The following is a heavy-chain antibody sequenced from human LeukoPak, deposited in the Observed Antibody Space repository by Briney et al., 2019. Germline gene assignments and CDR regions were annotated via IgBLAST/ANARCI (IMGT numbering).Heavy chain of an antibody. CDR2: INPNSGGT. CDR3: ARLGGFYYFDY. CDR1: GYTFTNYY. Sequence: ASVKVSCKASGYTFTNYYMHWVRQAPGQGLEWMGRINPNSGGTNYAQKFQGRATMTWDTSISTASMELNRLRSDDTAVYYCARLGGFYYFDYWGQGTLVTVSS. D-gene: IGHD2-15*01. V-gene: IGHV1-2*06. J-gene: IGHJ4*02.